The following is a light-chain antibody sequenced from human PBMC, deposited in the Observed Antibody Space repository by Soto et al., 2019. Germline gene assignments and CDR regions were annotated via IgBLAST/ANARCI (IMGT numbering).Light chain of an antibody. V-gene: IGLV2-8*01. CDR2: EVS. CDR3: SSYAGSNNYV. J-gene: IGLJ1*01. Sequence: QSVLTQPPSASGSPGQSVTISSTGTSSDVGGYNYVSWYQQHPGKASKLMIYEVSKRPSGVPDRFSGSKSGNTASLTFSGLQAEDEADYYCSSYAGSNNYVFGTGTKVTVL. CDR1: SSDVGGYNY.